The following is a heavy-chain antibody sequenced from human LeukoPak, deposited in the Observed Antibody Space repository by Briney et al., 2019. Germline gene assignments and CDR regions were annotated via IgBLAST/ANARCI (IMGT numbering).Heavy chain of an antibody. CDR2: IYYSGTA. D-gene: IGHD1-26*01. J-gene: IGHJ5*02. CDR3: ARGRRPWYSGSLMGWFDP. V-gene: IGHV4-39*07. CDR1: GGSISSSGYY. Sequence: AETLSLTCTVSGGSISSSGYYWGWIRQPPVKGLEWIATIYYSGTAYYNPSLKSRVTISVDTSKNQFSLKLSSVTAADTAVYYCARGRRPWYSGSLMGWFDPWGQGTLVTVSS.